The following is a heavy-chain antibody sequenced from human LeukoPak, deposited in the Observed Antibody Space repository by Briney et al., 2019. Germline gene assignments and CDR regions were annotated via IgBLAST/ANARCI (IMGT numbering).Heavy chain of an antibody. D-gene: IGHD5-12*01. Sequence: SETLSLTCTVSGGSISSYYWTWIRQPPGKGLEWIGYVSYSGSTNYNPSLKSRVTMSVDTSKNQFSLKLSSVTAADTAVYYCARGSGGYGLSFFDYWGQGTLVTVSS. CDR2: VSYSGST. V-gene: IGHV4-59*01. CDR1: GGSISSYY. CDR3: ARGSGGYGLSFFDY. J-gene: IGHJ4*02.